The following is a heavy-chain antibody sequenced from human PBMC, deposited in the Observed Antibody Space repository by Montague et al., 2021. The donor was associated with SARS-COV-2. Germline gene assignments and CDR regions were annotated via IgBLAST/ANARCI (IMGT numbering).Heavy chain of an antibody. D-gene: IGHD6-13*01. CDR1: GDSMNNYY. V-gene: IGHV4-59*01. J-gene: IGHJ4*02. CDR3: ARAPIYRSSWYAYFDY. Sequence: SETLSLTCTVSGDSMNNYYWSWIRQPPGKGLEWIGHINYSGSTXXXPSXXXRVTLPKDKSKNQFSLRLTSVTAADTAMYFCARAPIYRSSWYAYFDYWGQGTLVTVSS. CDR2: INYSGST.